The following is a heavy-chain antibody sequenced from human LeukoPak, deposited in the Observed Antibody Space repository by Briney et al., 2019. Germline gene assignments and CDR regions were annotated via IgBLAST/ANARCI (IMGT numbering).Heavy chain of an antibody. Sequence: ASVKVSCKASGYNFINYYIHWVRQAPGQGLEWMGIINPSGAGTSFAQKFQGRVTMTRDMSTSTVYMELNNLRSQDTALYYCARAWEAVAGNYGVVDYWGQGTLVTVSS. CDR2: INPSGAGT. D-gene: IGHD4-17*01. V-gene: IGHV1-46*01. J-gene: IGHJ4*02. CDR1: GYNFINYY. CDR3: ARAWEAVAGNYGVVDY.